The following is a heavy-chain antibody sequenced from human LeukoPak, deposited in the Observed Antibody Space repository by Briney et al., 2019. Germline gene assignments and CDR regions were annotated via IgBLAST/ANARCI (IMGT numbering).Heavy chain of an antibody. V-gene: IGHV4-59*01. J-gene: IGHJ3*01. D-gene: IGHD3-22*01. CDR3: ARLLDNDISGDPDTFDV. CDR2: IYYSGST. CDR1: GGSISSYY. Sequence: SETLSLTCTVSGGSISSYYWSWIRQPPGKGLEWIGYIYYSGSTNYNPSLKSRVTISVDTSKNQFSLKLTSVTSADTAVYSCARLLDNDISGDPDTFDVWGQGTTVIVFS.